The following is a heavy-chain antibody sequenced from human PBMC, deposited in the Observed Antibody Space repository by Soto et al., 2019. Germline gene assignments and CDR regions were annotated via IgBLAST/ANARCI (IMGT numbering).Heavy chain of an antibody. D-gene: IGHD3-3*01. J-gene: IGHJ5*02. CDR3: LALRFLEWPPKFDP. CDR2: FDPEDGET. V-gene: IGHV1-24*01. CDR1: GYTLTELS. Sequence: ASVKVSCKVSGYTLTELSMHWVRQAPGKGLEWMGGFDPEDGETIYAQKFQGRATMTEDTSTDTAYMELSSLRSEDTAVYYCLALRFLEWPPKFDPWGQGTLVTVSS.